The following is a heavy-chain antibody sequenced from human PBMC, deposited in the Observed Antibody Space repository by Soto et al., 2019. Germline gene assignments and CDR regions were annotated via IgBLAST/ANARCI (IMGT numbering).Heavy chain of an antibody. Sequence: QVQLQESGPGLVKPSQTLSLTCTVSGGSISSGDYYWSWIRQPPGKGLEWIGYIYYSGSTYYNPSLQSRVIISVDTSKNQFSLKLSSVTAADTGVYYCARVVVGSTIGYDAFDIWGQGTMVTVSS. CDR1: GGSISSGDYY. CDR3: ARVVVGSTIGYDAFDI. D-gene: IGHD1-26*01. J-gene: IGHJ3*02. V-gene: IGHV4-30-4*01. CDR2: IYYSGST.